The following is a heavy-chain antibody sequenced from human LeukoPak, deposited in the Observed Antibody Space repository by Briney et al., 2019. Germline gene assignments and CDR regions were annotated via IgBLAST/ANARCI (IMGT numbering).Heavy chain of an antibody. D-gene: IGHD2-15*01. V-gene: IGHV5-51*01. CDR2: IFPGDSDT. J-gene: IGHJ4*02. CDR1: EXSFATYW. Sequence: GESLKISCKGSEXSFATYWIGWVRQMPGQGLEWMGIIFPGDSDTRYSPSFQGQVTISADKSISTAYLQWSSLKASDTAIYYCASEYCSGGNCYFDYWGQGTLVTVSS. CDR3: ASEYCSGGNCYFDY.